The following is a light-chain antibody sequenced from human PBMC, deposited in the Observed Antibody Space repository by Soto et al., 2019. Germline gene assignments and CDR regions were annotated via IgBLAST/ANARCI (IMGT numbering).Light chain of an antibody. V-gene: IGLV2-8*01. J-gene: IGLJ1*01. CDR3: SSYSGTNYHYV. CDR1: SSDVGGYNY. Sequence: QSVLTQPPSASGCFGQSVTISCTGTSSDVGGYNYVSWYQQHPGKAPKLMIYEVSERPSGVPDRFSGSKSGNTASLTVSGLQADDEADYYCSSYSGTNYHYVFGTGTKLTVL. CDR2: EVS.